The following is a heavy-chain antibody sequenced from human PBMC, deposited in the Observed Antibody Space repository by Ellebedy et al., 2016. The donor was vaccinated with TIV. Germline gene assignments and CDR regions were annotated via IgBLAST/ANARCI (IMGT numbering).Heavy chain of an antibody. D-gene: IGHD2-2*01. Sequence: GESLKISXAGSGFSVRSYSMNWVRQAPGKGLEWVSSISSTSSYIYYADSVRGRFTISRDNAKNSLYLQMNSLRAEDMAVYYCVPAAKGAYYTFMDVWGKGTTVNVSS. CDR3: VPAAKGAYYTFMDV. J-gene: IGHJ6*03. CDR2: ISSTSSYI. V-gene: IGHV3-21*01. CDR1: GFSVRSYS.